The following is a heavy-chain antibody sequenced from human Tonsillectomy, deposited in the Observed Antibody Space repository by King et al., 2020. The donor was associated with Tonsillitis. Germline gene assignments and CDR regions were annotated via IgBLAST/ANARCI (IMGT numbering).Heavy chain of an antibody. CDR3: AKTGTYHYNMGV. CDR2: ISSSGSYI. D-gene: IGHD1-14*01. Sequence: EVQLVESGGGLVKPGGSLRLSCAASGFTFSSYSMNWVRQAPGKGLEWVSSISSSGSYIYYADSMKGRFTISRDNAKNSLYLQMNSLRAEDTAVYYCAKTGTYHYNMGVWGQGTTVTVSS. V-gene: IGHV3-21*01. CDR1: GFTFSSYS. J-gene: IGHJ6*02.